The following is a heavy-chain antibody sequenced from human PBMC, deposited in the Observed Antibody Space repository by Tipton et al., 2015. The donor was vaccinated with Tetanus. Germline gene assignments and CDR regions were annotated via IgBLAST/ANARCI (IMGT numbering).Heavy chain of an antibody. CDR1: GFTFDDSA. Sequence: SLRLSCAASGFTFDDSAMHWVRQAPGKGLEWVSGITPNSVNRGYADSVKGRFTISRDNAKKSLYLQMDSLRAEDTAFYYCTKGAWFDYWGQGTLVTVSS. J-gene: IGHJ4*02. CDR2: ITPNSVNR. V-gene: IGHV3-9*01. CDR3: TKGAWFDY.